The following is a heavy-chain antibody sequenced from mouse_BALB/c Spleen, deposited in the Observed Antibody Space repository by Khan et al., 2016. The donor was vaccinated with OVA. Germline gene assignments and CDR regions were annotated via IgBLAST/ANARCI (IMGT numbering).Heavy chain of an antibody. V-gene: IGHV2-9*02. Sequence: QVQLQQSGPGLVAPSQSLSITCTVSGFSLTSYGVHWVRQPPGKGLEWLVIIWAGGSTTYNSALMSRLSISKDNSKSQVFLKMNSLQTDDTAMYFSDKDSTATPYWGQGTLVTVSA. J-gene: IGHJ3*01. CDR2: IWAGGST. CDR1: GFSLTSYG. CDR3: DKDSTATPY. D-gene: IGHD1-2*01.